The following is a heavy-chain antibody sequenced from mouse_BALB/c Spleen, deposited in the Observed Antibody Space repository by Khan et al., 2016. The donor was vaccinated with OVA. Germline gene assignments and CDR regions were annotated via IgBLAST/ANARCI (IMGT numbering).Heavy chain of an antibody. V-gene: IGHV1-4*01. D-gene: IGHD2-14*01. Sequence: VQLQQSGAEQARPGASVKMSCKASGYTFTSYTIHWVRQRPGQTLEWIGPINPSNHYTNYNQNFKDKATLIVDKSSITAYMQLSSLTSEDSAVYYGVREGAYYRSDGWFAYWGQGTLVTVSA. CDR3: VREGAYYRSDGWFAY. CDR2: INPSNHYT. CDR1: GYTFTSYT. J-gene: IGHJ3*01.